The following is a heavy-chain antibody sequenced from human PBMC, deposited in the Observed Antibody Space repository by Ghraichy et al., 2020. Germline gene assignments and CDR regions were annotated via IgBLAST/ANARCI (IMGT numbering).Heavy chain of an antibody. V-gene: IGHV4-30-4*01. CDR3: ARAWGYCSSTSCHNHRFDY. CDR1: GGSISSGDYY. J-gene: IGHJ4*02. Sequence: SQTLSLTCTVSGGSISSGDYYWSWIRQPPGKGLEWIGYIYYSGSTYYNPSLKSRVTISVDTSKNQFSLKLSSVTAADTAVYYCARAWGYCSSTSCHNHRFDYWGQGTLVTVSS. CDR2: IYYSGST. D-gene: IGHD2-2*01.